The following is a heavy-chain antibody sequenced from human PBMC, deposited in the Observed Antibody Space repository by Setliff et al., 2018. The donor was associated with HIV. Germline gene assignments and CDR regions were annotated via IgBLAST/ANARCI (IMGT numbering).Heavy chain of an antibody. CDR1: GFSLSTSGVG. CDR2: IYWDDDK. CDR3: AHRRGYYYDSSGYYYESTAFDI. J-gene: IGHJ3*02. V-gene: IGHV2-5*02. D-gene: IGHD3-22*01. Sequence: SGPTLVNPTQTLTLTCTFSGFSLSTSGVGVGWIRQPPGKALEWLALIYWDDDKRYSPSLKSRLTITKGTSKNQVVLTMTNMDPLDTATYYCAHRRGYYYDSSGYYYESTAFDIWGQGTMVTVSS.